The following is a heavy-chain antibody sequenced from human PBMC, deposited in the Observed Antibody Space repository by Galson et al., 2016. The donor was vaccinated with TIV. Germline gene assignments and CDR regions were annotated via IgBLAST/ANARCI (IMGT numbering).Heavy chain of an antibody. J-gene: IGHJ4*02. CDR3: ATIAVPGTRVY. V-gene: IGHV3-11*04. CDR2: ISGSGTTT. D-gene: IGHD6-13*01. CDR1: GFNFSDYF. Sequence: SLRLSCAASGFNFSDYFMIWIRQTPRKGLEWVSHISGSGTTTYYADSMRGRLIISRDNAKSSLYLQMSSLRVEDTAVYYCATIAVPGTRVYWGQGAQVTVSS.